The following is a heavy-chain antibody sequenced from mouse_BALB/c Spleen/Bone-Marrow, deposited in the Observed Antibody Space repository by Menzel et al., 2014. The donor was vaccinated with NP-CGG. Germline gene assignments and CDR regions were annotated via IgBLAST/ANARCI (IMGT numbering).Heavy chain of an antibody. V-gene: IGHV5-12-1*01. Sequence: DVMLVESGGGLVKPGGSLKLPCAASGFAFSSYDMSWVRQTPEKRLEWVAYISSGGGSTYYADTVKGRFTISRDNAKNTLYLQMSSLKSEDTAMYYCARQILRGFGYWGQGTPVTVSA. CDR3: ARQILRGFGY. J-gene: IGHJ3*02. D-gene: IGHD1-1*01. CDR1: GFAFSSYD. CDR2: ISSGGGST.